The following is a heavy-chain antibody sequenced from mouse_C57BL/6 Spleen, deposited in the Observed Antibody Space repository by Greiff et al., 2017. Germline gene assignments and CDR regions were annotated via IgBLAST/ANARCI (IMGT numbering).Heavy chain of an antibody. D-gene: IGHD2-3*01. J-gene: IGHJ4*01. CDR3: ARWLLRPLYAMDY. CDR2: IDPSDSET. CDR1: GYTFTSYW. Sequence: QVQLQQPGAELVRPGSSVKLSCKASGYTFTSYWMHWVKQRPIQGLEWIGNIDPSDSETHYNQKFKDKATLTVDKSSSTAYMQLSSLTSEDSAVYYCARWLLRPLYAMDYWGQGTSVTVSS. V-gene: IGHV1-52*01.